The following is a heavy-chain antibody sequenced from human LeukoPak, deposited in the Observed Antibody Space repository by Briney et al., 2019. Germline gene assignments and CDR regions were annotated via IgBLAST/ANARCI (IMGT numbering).Heavy chain of an antibody. Sequence: GRSLRLSCAASGFTFDDYAMHWVRQARGKGVGWVSGISWNSGSIDYADSVKGRFNIYREKAKNSLYMRMNSLRAEDMASYYCAKDRESGYYRSDAFDIWGQGTMVTVSS. CDR1: GFTFDDYA. J-gene: IGHJ3*02. D-gene: IGHD3-22*01. CDR2: ISWNSGSI. V-gene: IGHV3-9*03. CDR3: AKDRESGYYRSDAFDI.